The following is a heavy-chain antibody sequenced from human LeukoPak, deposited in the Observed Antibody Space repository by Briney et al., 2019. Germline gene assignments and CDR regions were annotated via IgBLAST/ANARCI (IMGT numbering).Heavy chain of an antibody. V-gene: IGHV4-4*02. Sequence: SETLSLTCAVSGGSISSGNWWSWVRQPPGKGLEWIGEIYHSGSTNYNPSLKSRVTISVDTSKNQFSLKLRSVTAADTAVYYCARAGLSGTAAGHWYFDLWGRGTLVTVSS. CDR3: ARAGLSGTAAGHWYFDL. D-gene: IGHD3-10*01. J-gene: IGHJ2*01. CDR1: GGSISSGNW. CDR2: IYHSGST.